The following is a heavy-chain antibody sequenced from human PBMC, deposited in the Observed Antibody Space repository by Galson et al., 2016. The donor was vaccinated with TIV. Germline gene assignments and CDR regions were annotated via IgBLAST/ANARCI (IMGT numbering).Heavy chain of an antibody. CDR2: IIAIFGTT. J-gene: IGHJ4*02. CDR3: ARGSDYYDGSSYQN. V-gene: IGHV1-69*13. D-gene: IGHD3-22*01. CDR1: RGIFNSYA. Sequence: SVKVSCKASRGIFNSYAISWVRQAPGQGLEWMGRIIAIFGTTNYAQKFQGRVTIPADESTSTVYMELRRLISEDTAVSYCARGSDYYDGSSYQNWGQGTLLTVSS.